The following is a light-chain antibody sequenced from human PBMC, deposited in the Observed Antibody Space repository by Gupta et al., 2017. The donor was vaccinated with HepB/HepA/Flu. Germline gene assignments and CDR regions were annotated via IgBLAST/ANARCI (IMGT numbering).Light chain of an antibody. V-gene: IGLV4-69*01. J-gene: IGLJ3*02. Sequence: QAVLTQSPSASTSLGASVTLLCTLSSRHSNDTIAWHQQQPEKGPRYLMKLNSDGSHTKGVGIPDRFSGSSSRADRYLTITSLQAEDEADYYCQTRCTGFQVFGGGTKLTVL. CDR2: LNSDGSH. CDR3: QTRCTGFQV. CDR1: SRHSNDT.